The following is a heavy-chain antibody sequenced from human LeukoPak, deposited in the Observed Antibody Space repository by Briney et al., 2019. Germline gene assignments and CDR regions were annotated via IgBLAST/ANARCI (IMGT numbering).Heavy chain of an antibody. CDR3: ARDRADYGDYVFYY. CDR2: IYSGGST. V-gene: IGHV3-66*01. Sequence: PGGSLRLSCAASGFTVSSNYMSWVRQAPGKGLEWVPVIYSGGSTYYADSVKGKFTISRDNSKNTLYLQMNSLRAEDTAVYYCARDRADYGDYVFYYWGQGTLVTVSS. J-gene: IGHJ4*02. D-gene: IGHD4-17*01. CDR1: GFTVSSNY.